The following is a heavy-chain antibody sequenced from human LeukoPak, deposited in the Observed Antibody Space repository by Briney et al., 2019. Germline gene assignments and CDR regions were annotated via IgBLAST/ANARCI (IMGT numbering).Heavy chain of an antibody. J-gene: IGHJ5*02. D-gene: IGHD4-23*01. CDR1: GFTFSSYA. Sequence: GESLRLSCEASGFTFSSYAMHWVRQAPGKGLEWVAVISYDGSNKYNTDSVKGRFTISRDNSKNTLYLQVNSLRVEDTAVYYCAREGLDYGGTLNWFDPWGRGTLVTASS. CDR3: AREGLDYGGTLNWFDP. V-gene: IGHV3-30*14. CDR2: ISYDGSNK.